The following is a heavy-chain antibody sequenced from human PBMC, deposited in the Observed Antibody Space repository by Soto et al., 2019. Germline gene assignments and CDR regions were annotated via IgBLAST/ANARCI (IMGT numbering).Heavy chain of an antibody. D-gene: IGHD3-22*01. Sequence: VYVYCKASGYTFTSYGISWVRQAPGQGLEWMAWISAYNGNTNYAQKLQGRVTMTTDTSRSTAYMALRSLRSDDTAVYYCAGTSRYNGSSETGAFVIGGEGTM. J-gene: IGHJ3*02. CDR1: GYTFTSYG. CDR2: ISAYNGNT. CDR3: AGTSRYNGSSETGAFVI. V-gene: IGHV1-18*04.